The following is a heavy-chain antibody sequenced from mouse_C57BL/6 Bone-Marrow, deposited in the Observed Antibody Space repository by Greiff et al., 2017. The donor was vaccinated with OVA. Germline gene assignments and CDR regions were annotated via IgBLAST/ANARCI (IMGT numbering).Heavy chain of an antibody. V-gene: IGHV1-5*01. Sequence: VQLQQSGTVLARPGASVKMSCKTSGYTFTSYWMHWVKQRPGQGLEWIGAIYPGNSDTSYNQKFTGKAKLTAVTSASTAYMELSSLTNEDSAVYYCTNYYGSSYGFAYWGQGTLVTVSA. CDR3: TNYYGSSYGFAY. CDR1: GYTFTSYW. CDR2: IYPGNSDT. D-gene: IGHD1-1*01. J-gene: IGHJ3*01.